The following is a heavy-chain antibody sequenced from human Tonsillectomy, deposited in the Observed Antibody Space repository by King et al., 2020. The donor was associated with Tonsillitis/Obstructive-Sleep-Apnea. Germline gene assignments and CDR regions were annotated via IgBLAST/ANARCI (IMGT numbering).Heavy chain of an antibody. Sequence: VQLVESGGGLVQPGGSLRRSCVSSGFTFSNFWMTWVRQAPGKGLEWVANIKQDGSEKYYVDSGKGRFTIARDNAKNSLSLQMNSLRVEDMAVYFCARDRVDRSGYPYYMDVWGKGTTVTVSS. J-gene: IGHJ6*03. D-gene: IGHD6-19*01. CDR1: GFTFSNFW. CDR3: ARDRVDRSGYPYYMDV. V-gene: IGHV3-7*04. CDR2: IKQDGSEK.